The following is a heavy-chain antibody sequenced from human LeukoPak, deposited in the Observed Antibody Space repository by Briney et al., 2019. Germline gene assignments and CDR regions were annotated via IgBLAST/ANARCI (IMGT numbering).Heavy chain of an antibody. V-gene: IGHV3-9*01. CDR3: AKDTSSSWLDADAFDI. CDR1: GFTFSSYA. J-gene: IGHJ3*02. Sequence: PGGSLRLSCAASGFTFSSYAMSWVRQAPGKGLEWVSGISWNSGSIGYADSVKGRFTISRDNAKNSLYLQMNSLRAEDTALYYCAKDTSSSWLDADAFDIWGQGTMVTVSS. D-gene: IGHD6-13*01. CDR2: ISWNSGSI.